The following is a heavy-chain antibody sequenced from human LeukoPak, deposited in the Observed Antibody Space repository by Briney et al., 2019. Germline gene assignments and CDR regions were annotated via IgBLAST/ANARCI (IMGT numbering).Heavy chain of an antibody. CDR1: GGSISSYY. CDR2: IYYSGST. D-gene: IGHD3-10*01. V-gene: IGHV4-59*01. CDR3: ARNMVRGVMEFDY. Sequence: PSETLSLTCAVSGGSISSYYWSWIRQPPGKGLEWIGYIYYSGSTNYNPSLKSRVTISVDTSKNQFSLKLSSVTAADTAVYYCARNMVRGVMEFDYWGQGTLVTVSS. J-gene: IGHJ4*02.